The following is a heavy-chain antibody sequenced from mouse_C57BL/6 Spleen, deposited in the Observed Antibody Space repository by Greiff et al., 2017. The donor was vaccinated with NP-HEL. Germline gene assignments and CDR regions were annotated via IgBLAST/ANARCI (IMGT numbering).Heavy chain of an antibody. J-gene: IGHJ4*01. CDR1: GFTFSDYG. CDR2: ISSGSSTI. CDR3: ARGSYGSSRGYAMGY. V-gene: IGHV5-17*01. Sequence: EVQLVESGGGLVKPGGSLKLSCAASGFTFSDYGMHWVRQAPEKGLEWVAYISSGSSTIYYADTVKGRFTSSRDKAKNTLFLQMTSLRSEDTAMYYCARGSYGSSRGYAMGYWGQGTSVTVSS. D-gene: IGHD1-1*01.